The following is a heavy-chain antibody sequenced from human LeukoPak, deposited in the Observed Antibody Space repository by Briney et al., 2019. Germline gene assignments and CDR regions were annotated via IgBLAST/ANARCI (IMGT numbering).Heavy chain of an antibody. V-gene: IGHV3-7*01. D-gene: IGHD2/OR15-2a*01. CDR3: ARVAVIYYYYMEV. CDR2: IRQDGSEE. CDR1: GFTVSSNY. Sequence: PGGSLRLSCAASGFTVSSNYMSWVRQAPGKGLEWVANIRQDGSEEYYVDSVKGRFTISRDNAKHSLYLQMNSLRAEDTAVYYCARVAVIYYYYMEVWGKGTTVTVSS. J-gene: IGHJ6*03.